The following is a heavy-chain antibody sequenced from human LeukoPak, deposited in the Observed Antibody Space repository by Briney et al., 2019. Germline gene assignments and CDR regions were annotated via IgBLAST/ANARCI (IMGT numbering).Heavy chain of an antibody. Sequence: PSETLSLTCTVSGGSISSYYWSWIRQPPGKGLEWIGYIYYSGSTNYNPSLKSRVTISVDTSKNQFSLKLSSVTAAHTAVLYCAREAEAKYSNYVDYWGQGTLVTVSS. CDR2: IYYSGST. J-gene: IGHJ4*02. D-gene: IGHD4-11*01. CDR3: AREAEAKYSNYVDY. V-gene: IGHV4-59*01. CDR1: GGSISSYY.